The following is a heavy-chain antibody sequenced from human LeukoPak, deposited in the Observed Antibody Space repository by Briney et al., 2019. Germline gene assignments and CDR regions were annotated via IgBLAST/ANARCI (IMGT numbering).Heavy chain of an antibody. D-gene: IGHD1-1*01. CDR3: ARLHTTVPPRD. Sequence: SETLTLTCTVSGGSISRSNYYWGWIRQPPGKGLEWIGSIYYSGSTYYNSSLQSRVTISVDTSKDQFSLKLSSVTAADTAVYYCARLHTTVPPRDWGQGTLVTVSS. CDR1: GGSISRSNYY. J-gene: IGHJ4*02. CDR2: IYYSGST. V-gene: IGHV4-39*01.